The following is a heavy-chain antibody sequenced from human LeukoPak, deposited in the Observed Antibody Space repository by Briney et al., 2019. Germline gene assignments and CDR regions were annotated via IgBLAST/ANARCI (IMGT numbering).Heavy chain of an antibody. CDR3: AREGSSWYRALDY. CDR1: GGSITSYY. D-gene: IGHD6-13*01. V-gene: IGHV4-4*07. CDR2: IYTSGST. Sequence: SETLSLTGTVSGGSITSYYWSWIRQPAGKGLEWIGRIYTSGSTNYNPSLRSRVTMSVDTSMNQFSLKLSSVTAADTAVYYCAREGSSWYRALDYWGQGTLVTVSS. J-gene: IGHJ4*02.